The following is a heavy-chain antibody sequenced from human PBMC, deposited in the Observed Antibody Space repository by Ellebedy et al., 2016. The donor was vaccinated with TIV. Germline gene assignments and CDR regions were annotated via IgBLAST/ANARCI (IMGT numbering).Heavy chain of an antibody. J-gene: IGHJ4*02. CDR2: INTDGNST. CDR1: GFTFSSYW. Sequence: PGESLKISCAASGFTFSSYWMHWVRQAPGKGLVWVSRINTDGNSTTYADSVKGRFTISRDNAKNTLYMQMNSLRAEDTALYYCAREGGSYRKFDYWGQGTLVTVSS. CDR3: AREGGSYRKFDY. V-gene: IGHV3-74*01. D-gene: IGHD3-16*02.